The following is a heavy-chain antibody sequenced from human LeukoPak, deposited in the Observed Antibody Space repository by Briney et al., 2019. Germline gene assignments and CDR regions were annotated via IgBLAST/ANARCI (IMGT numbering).Heavy chain of an antibody. D-gene: IGHD2-2*01. CDR2: INPNSGGT. V-gene: IGHV1-2*02. CDR1: GYTFTGYY. CDR3: ARDSPSSTSWHFDY. Sequence: ASVTVSCKASGYTFTGYYMHWVRQAPGQGLEGMGWINPNSGGTNYAQKFQCRVTMTRDTSISTAYMELSRLRSDDTAVYYCARDSPSSTSWHFDYWGQGTLVTVSS. J-gene: IGHJ4*02.